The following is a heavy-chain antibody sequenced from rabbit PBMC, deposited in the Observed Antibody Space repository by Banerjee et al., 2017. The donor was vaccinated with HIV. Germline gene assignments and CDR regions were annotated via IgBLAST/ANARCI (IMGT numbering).Heavy chain of an antibody. CDR1: GSDISRNA. CDR2: IETTSGAT. V-gene: IGHV1S45*01. Sequence: QEQLVESGGGLVQPEGSLTLTCTASGSDISRNAMCWVRQAPGKGLEWIACIETTSGATWYASWAKGRFTISKTSSTTVTLQMTSLTAADTATYFCARGNYTISYAGYAYARDLWGQGTLVTVS. J-gene: IGHJ3*01. CDR3: ARGNYTISYAGYAYARDL. D-gene: IGHD6-1*01.